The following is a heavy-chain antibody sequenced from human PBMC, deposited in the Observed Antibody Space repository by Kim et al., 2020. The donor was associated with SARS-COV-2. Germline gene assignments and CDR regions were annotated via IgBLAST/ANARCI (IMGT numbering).Heavy chain of an antibody. V-gene: IGHV4-34*01. Sequence: SETLSLTCAVYGGSFSGYYWSWIRQPPGKGLEWIGEINHSGSTNYNPSLKSRVTISVDTSKNQFSLKLSSVTAADTAVYYCARGAGYGGKVVAAIFRYWGQGTLVTVSS. CDR1: GGSFSGYY. CDR3: ARGAGYGGKVVAAIFRY. CDR2: INHSGST. D-gene: IGHD2-15*01. J-gene: IGHJ4*02.